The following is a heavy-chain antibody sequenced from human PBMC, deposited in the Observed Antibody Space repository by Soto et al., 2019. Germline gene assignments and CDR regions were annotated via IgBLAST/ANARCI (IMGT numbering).Heavy chain of an antibody. V-gene: IGHV1-3*01. CDR2: INAGNGNT. J-gene: IGHJ4*02. CDR1: GYTFTSYA. CDR3: ARSIVVLTAAAY. D-gene: IGHD2-21*02. Sequence: GASVKVSCKASGYTFTSYAMHWVRQAPGQRLEWMGWINAGNGNTKYSQKFQGRVTITRDTSASTAYMELSSLRSEDTAVYYCARSIVVLTAAAYWGQGTLVTVSS.